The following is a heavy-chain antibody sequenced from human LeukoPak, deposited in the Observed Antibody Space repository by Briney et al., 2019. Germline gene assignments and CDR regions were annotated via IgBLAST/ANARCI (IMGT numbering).Heavy chain of an antibody. J-gene: IGHJ6*02. CDR2: ISSSGSTI. Sequence: GGSLRLSCAASGFTFSDYYKSWIRQAPGKGLEWVSYISSSGSTIYYADSVKGRFTISRDNAKNSLYLQMNSLRAEDTAVYYCTRNYYYYYGMDVWGQGTTVTVSS. CDR3: TRNYYYYYGMDV. CDR1: GFTFSDYY. V-gene: IGHV3-11*01.